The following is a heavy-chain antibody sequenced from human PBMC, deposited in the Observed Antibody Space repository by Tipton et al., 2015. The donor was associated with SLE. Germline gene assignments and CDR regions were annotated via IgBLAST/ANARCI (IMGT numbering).Heavy chain of an antibody. J-gene: IGHJ3*02. CDR1: GGSLSSYY. Sequence: TLSLTCTVSGGSLSSYYWAWIRQPPEKGLEWIGSVYESGSTYYTPSLKSRATISVDTSRNHFSLTLSSVTAADTAVYFCARLESASVRGCGAFDIWGHGTRVTVSS. CDR2: VYESGST. V-gene: IGHV4-59*08. D-gene: IGHD3-16*01. CDR3: ARLESASVRGCGAFDI.